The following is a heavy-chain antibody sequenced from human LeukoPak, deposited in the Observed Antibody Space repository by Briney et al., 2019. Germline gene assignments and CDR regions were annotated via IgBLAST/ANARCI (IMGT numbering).Heavy chain of an antibody. CDR1: GGPISSSSYY. Sequence: PSETLSLTCTVSGGPISSSSYYWGWIRQPPGKGLEWIGSIYYSGSTYYNPSLKSRVTISVDTSKNQFSLKLSSVTAADTAVYYCASYSSEYYFDYWGQGTLVTVSS. J-gene: IGHJ4*02. V-gene: IGHV4-39*01. CDR2: IYYSGST. D-gene: IGHD3-22*01. CDR3: ASYSSEYYFDY.